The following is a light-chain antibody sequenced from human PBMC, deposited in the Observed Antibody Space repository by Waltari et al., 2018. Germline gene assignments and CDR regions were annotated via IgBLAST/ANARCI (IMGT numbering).Light chain of an antibody. CDR2: DTS. J-gene: IGLJ1*01. V-gene: IGLV7-46*01. CDR1: NGPVTSAHC. CDR3: LLSYSGARV. Sequence: QAVVTQEPSLTVSPGGTVTLTCGSSNGPVTSAHCPCWFQQKPGQAPRTLIYDTSNKHSWTPARFSGFLLGGKAALTLSGAQPEDEAEYYCLLSYSGARVFGTGTKVTVL.